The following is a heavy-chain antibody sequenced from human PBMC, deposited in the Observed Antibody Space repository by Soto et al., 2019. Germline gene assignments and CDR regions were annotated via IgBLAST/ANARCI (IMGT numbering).Heavy chain of an antibody. CDR2: INHSGST. V-gene: IGHV4-34*01. Sequence: SETLSLTCAVYGGSFSGYYWSWIRQPPGKGLEWIGEINHSGSTNYNPSLKSRVTISVDTSKNQFSLKLSSVTAADTAVYYCARNSITIFGVAKRRFDPWGHGTLVTV. J-gene: IGHJ5*02. CDR3: ARNSITIFGVAKRRFDP. CDR1: GGSFSGYY. D-gene: IGHD3-3*01.